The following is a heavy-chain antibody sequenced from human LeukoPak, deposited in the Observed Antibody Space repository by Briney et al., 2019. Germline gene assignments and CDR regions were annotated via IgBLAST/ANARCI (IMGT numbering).Heavy chain of an antibody. Sequence: GGSLRLSYVVSGFTFSEYWMTWVRQAPGKGLEWVANIKEDGGQKHYVDSVKGRFTIFRDNAKNTLYLQMDSLRAEDTAVYYCARGGDKNVMGGQGTLVTVSS. CDR1: GFTFSEYW. J-gene: IGHJ4*02. V-gene: IGHV3-7*03. CDR2: IKEDGGQK. D-gene: IGHD3-10*01. CDR3: ARGGDKNVM.